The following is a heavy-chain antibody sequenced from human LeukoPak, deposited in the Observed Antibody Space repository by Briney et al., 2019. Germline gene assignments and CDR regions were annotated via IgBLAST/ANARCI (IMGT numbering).Heavy chain of an antibody. CDR1: GITLNNYG. Sequence: GGSLRPSCAVSGITLNNYGMTWVRQAPGRGLEWVAGISDSGGTTKYADSVKGRFTISRDNPKNTLYLQMNSLRAEDTAVYFCAKRGVVIRVILVGFHKEASYFESWGQGALVTVSS. J-gene: IGHJ4*02. V-gene: IGHV3-23*01. CDR3: AKRGVVIRVILVGFHKEASYFES. D-gene: IGHD3/OR15-3a*01. CDR2: ISDSGGTT.